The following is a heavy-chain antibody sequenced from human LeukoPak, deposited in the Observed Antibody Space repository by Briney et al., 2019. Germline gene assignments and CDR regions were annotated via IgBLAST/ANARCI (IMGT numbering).Heavy chain of an antibody. CDR2: ISSSSGYI. J-gene: IGHJ3*02. V-gene: IGHV3-21*01. Sequence: GGSLRLSCAASGFTFSSYSMNWVRQAPGKGLEWVSSISSSSGYIYYADSVKGRFTISRDNAKNSLYLQMNSLRAEDTAVYYCATDGSTSWSHPPGASDIWGQGTMVTVSS. D-gene: IGHD2-2*01. CDR3: ATDGSTSWSHPPGASDI. CDR1: GFTFSSYS.